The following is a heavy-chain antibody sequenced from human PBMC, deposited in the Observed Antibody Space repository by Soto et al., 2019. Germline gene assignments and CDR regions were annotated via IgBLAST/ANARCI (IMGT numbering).Heavy chain of an antibody. CDR1: GGSISSGDYY. D-gene: IGHD3-10*01. V-gene: IGHV4-30-4*01. CDR2: IYYSGST. CDR3: ARSGITMVRGVIITSWFDP. Sequence: PSETLSLTCTVSGGSISSGDYYWSWIRQPPGKGLEWIGYIYYSGSTYYNPSLKSRVTISVDTSKNQFSLKLSSVTAADTAVYYCARSGITMVRGVIITSWFDPWRQGTLVTVSS. J-gene: IGHJ5*02.